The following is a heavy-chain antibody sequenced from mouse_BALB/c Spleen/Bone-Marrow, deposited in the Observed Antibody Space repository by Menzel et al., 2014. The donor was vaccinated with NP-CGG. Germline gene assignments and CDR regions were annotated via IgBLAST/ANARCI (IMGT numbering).Heavy chain of an antibody. J-gene: IGHJ2*01. CDR1: GYTFTTYT. CDR3: ARRDDGYVFFDY. Sequence: VQLQQSGAELARPGASVKMSCRASGYTFTTYTIHWVRQRPGQGLEWIGYINPSSGYTNYNQKFKDKATLTADKSSSTAYMQLSSLTSEDSAVYYCARRDDGYVFFDYWGQGTTLTDSS. CDR2: INPSSGYT. D-gene: IGHD2-3*01. V-gene: IGHV1-4*01.